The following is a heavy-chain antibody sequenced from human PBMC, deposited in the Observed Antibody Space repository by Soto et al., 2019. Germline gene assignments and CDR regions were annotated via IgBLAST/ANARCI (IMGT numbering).Heavy chain of an antibody. Sequence: GGSQRLSCAASGFTFIDYAMSWVRQAPGKGLEWVSFITSKRYGGKTEYAASVKGRFTISRDDSKSVAYLQMNSLRTDDTAVYYCSRLPPNNWGAPLDFWGQGTLVTVSS. CDR1: GFTFIDYA. CDR2: ITSKRYGGKT. V-gene: IGHV3-49*04. D-gene: IGHD1-26*01. J-gene: IGHJ4*02. CDR3: SRLPPNNWGAPLDF.